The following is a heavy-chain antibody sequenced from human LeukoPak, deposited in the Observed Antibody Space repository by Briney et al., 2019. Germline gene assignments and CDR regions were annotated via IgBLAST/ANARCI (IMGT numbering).Heavy chain of an antibody. CDR2: IYGGGST. Sequence: PGGSLRLSCAASGFTFSSYAMSWVRQAPGKGLEWVSLIYGGGSTYYADSVKGRFTISRDNSKNALYLQVNSLRAEDTAVYYCARRGDGGRSFDYWGQGTLVTVSS. D-gene: IGHD4-23*01. CDR1: GFTFSSYA. J-gene: IGHJ4*02. CDR3: ARRGDGGRSFDY. V-gene: IGHV3-53*01.